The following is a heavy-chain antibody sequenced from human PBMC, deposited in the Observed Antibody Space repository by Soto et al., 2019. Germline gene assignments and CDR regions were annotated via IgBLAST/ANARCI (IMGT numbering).Heavy chain of an antibody. V-gene: IGHV4-4*02. D-gene: IGHD2-2*02. J-gene: IGHJ6*02. Sequence: SETLSLTCAVSGGSVSSINWWSWVRQPPGKGLEWIGEIYHSGSTNYNPSLKSRVTISIDKSNNQFSLNLSSVTAADTAVYYCARRFQQLYSLNYYNGLDXWGQGTTVTVS. CDR3: ARRFQQLYSLNYYNGLDX. CDR1: GGSVSSINW. CDR2: IYHSGST.